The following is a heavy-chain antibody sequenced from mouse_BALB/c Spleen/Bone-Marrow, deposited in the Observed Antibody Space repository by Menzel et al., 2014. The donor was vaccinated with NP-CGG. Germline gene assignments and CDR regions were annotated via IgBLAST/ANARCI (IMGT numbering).Heavy chain of an antibody. CDR3: VRGGWLLLFAY. CDR2: IDPANGNT. Sequence: EVQRVESGAELVKPGASVKLSCTASGFNIKDTYMHWVKQRPEQGLEWIGGIDPANGNTKYDTKFLGKATITADTSSNTAFLQLSSLTSEDTAVYYCVRGGWLLLFAYWGQGTLVTVSA. V-gene: IGHV14-3*02. CDR1: GFNIKDTY. D-gene: IGHD2-3*01. J-gene: IGHJ3*01.